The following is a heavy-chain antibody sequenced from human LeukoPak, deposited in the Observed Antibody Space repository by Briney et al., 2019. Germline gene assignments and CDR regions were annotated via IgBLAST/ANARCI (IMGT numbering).Heavy chain of an antibody. V-gene: IGHV4-59*08. CDR2: IYYSGST. J-gene: IGHJ4*02. CDR3: ARSSGSYYGLSFDY. D-gene: IGHD1-26*01. CDR1: GGSISSYY. Sequence: SETLSLTCTVSGGSISSYYWSWIRQPPGKGLEWIGYIYYSGSTNYNPSLKSRVTISVETSKNQVSLKLSSVTAADTAVYYCARSSGSYYGLSFDYWGQGTLVTVSS.